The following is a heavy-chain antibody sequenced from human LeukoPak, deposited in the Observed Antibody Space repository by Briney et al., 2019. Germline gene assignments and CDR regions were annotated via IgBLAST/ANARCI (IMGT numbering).Heavy chain of an antibody. Sequence: ASVKASCKASGYTFTGYYMHWVRQAPGQGLEWMGWINPNSGGTNYAQKFQGRVTMTRDTSISTAYMELSRLRSDDTAVYYCARSRNWNDEGYYFDYWGQGTLVTVSS. CDR3: ARSRNWNDEGYYFDY. CDR1: GYTFTGYY. J-gene: IGHJ4*02. D-gene: IGHD1-1*01. V-gene: IGHV1-2*02. CDR2: INPNSGGT.